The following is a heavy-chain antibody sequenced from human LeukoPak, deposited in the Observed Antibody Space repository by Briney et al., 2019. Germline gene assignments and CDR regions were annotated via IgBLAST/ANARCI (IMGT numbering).Heavy chain of an antibody. D-gene: IGHD3-22*01. J-gene: IGHJ6*02. Sequence: ASVKVSCKASGYTFTGYYMHWVRQAPGQGLEWMGWINPNSGGTNYAQKFQGRVTMTRDTSTSTAYMELRSLRSDDTAVYYCARSPPVNGYDSSGYSPHYYYYGMDVWGQGITVTVSS. V-gene: IGHV1-2*02. CDR1: GYTFTGYY. CDR3: ARSPPVNGYDSSGYSPHYYYYGMDV. CDR2: INPNSGGT.